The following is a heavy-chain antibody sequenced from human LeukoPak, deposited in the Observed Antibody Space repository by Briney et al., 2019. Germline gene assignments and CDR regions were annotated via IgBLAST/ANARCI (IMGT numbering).Heavy chain of an antibody. CDR2: INSVSTYI. Sequence: PGGSLRLSCAASGFTFSNYAMNWVRQVPGKGLEWLSSINSVSTYIYYADSLEGRFTVSRDNAENSLYLQMNSLSAEDTAVYYCAREPLTVGDFHYWGLGTLVTVSS. CDR3: AREPLTVGDFHY. D-gene: IGHD3-16*01. J-gene: IGHJ4*02. CDR1: GFTFSNYA. V-gene: IGHV3-21*01.